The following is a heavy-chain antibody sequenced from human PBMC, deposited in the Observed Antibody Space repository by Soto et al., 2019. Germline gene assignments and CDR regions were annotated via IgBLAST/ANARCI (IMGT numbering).Heavy chain of an antibody. J-gene: IGHJ5*01. V-gene: IGHV3-33*01. Sequence: QVQLVEAGGGVVQPGRSLRLSCAASGFSFSSFGMNWVRQAPGKGLEWVAVIWYDGGNKFYADSVKGRFTISRDNSKNTAYLEMNSLRVEDTAVYYCARDAVMGATKGGNYWFDSWGQGTLVTVSS. D-gene: IGHD1-26*01. CDR2: IWYDGGNK. CDR1: GFSFSSFG. CDR3: ARDAVMGATKGGNYWFDS.